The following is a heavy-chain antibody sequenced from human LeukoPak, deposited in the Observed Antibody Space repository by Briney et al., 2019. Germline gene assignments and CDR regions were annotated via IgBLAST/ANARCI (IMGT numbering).Heavy chain of an antibody. Sequence: PSETLSLTCTVSGGSVSSSSYYWGWIRQPPGKGLDWIGSIYYSGSTFYNPSLKSRVTISVDTSKNQFSLKLSSVTAADTAVYYCARVGDFDWLSPSVWFDPWGQGTLVTVSS. CDR3: ARVGDFDWLSPSVWFDP. D-gene: IGHD3-9*01. CDR2: IYYSGST. J-gene: IGHJ5*02. CDR1: GGSVSSSSYY. V-gene: IGHV4-39*07.